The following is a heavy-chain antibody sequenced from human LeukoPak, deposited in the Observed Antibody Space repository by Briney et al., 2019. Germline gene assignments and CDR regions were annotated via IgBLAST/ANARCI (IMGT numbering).Heavy chain of an antibody. CDR1: GYSISSGFY. CDR2: IHYSKIT. Sequence: SETLSLTCTVSGYSISSGFYWGWIRQSPGKGLDWIGSIHYSKITFYNPSLKSRVTMSLDTSKNRFSINLNSVTAADTAGYYCARAVGTTTRLFDYWGQGALVTVSS. J-gene: IGHJ4*02. CDR3: ARAVGTTTRLFDY. D-gene: IGHD1-26*01. V-gene: IGHV4-38-2*02.